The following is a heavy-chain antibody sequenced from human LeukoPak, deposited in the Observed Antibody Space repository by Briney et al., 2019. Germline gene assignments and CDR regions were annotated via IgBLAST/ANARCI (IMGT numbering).Heavy chain of an antibody. D-gene: IGHD3-10*01. CDR2: INHSGST. CDR3: ARGNYYGSGSYYHNWFDP. J-gene: IGHJ5*02. CDR1: GGSFSGYY. V-gene: IGHV4-34*01. Sequence: PSETLSLTCAVYGGSFSGYYWSWIRQPPGKALEWIGEINHSGSTNYNPSLKSRVTISVDTSKNQFSLKLSSVTAADTAVYYCARGNYYGSGSYYHNWFDPWGQGTLVTVSP.